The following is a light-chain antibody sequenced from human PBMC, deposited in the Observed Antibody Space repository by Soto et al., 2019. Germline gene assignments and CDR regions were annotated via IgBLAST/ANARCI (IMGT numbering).Light chain of an antibody. CDR1: SSDVGGYNY. CDR2: EVT. Sequence: QSALTQPPSASGSPGQSVIISCTGTSSDVGGYNYVSWYQQHPGKAPKLIIYEVTKRPSGVPYRFSGSKSGNTASLTVSGLQTEDEADYYCFSYADTNNFVFGSGTKLTVL. V-gene: IGLV2-8*01. CDR3: FSYADTNNFV. J-gene: IGLJ1*01.